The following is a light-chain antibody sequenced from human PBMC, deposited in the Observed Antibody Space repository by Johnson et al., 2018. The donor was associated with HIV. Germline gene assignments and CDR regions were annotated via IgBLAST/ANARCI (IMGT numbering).Light chain of an antibody. V-gene: IGLV1-51*01. Sequence: QSMLTQPPSVSAAPGQKVTISCSGSSSNIGNNYVSWYQQLPGTAPKLLIYDNNKRPSGIPDRFSGSKSGTSATLGLTGLQTGDEADYYCGTWYSSLCVFYCFGTGT. CDR1: SSNIGNNY. CDR3: GTWYSSLCVFYC. CDR2: DNN. J-gene: IGLJ1*01.